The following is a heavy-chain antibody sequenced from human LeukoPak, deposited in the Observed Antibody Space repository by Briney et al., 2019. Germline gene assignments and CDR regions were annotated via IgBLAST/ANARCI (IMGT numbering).Heavy chain of an antibody. D-gene: IGHD1-20*01. V-gene: IGHV1-2*02. Sequence: ASVKVSCKASGYTFTGYYMHRVRQAPGQGLEWMGWINPNTAGTNYAQKFQGGVTMTWDTSISTAYMDLSSLRSDDTAVYYCARENYNWDPFDYWGQGTLVTVSS. CDR2: INPNTAGT. CDR3: ARENYNWDPFDY. CDR1: GYTFTGYY. J-gene: IGHJ4*02.